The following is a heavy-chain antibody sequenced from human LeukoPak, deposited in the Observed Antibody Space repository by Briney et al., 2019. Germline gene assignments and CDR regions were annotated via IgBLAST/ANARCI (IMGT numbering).Heavy chain of an antibody. CDR3: AKGVGGFDP. CDR2: ITGSGSIT. CDR1: GLTFSTYA. V-gene: IGHV3-23*01. Sequence: PGGSLRLSCTASGLTFSTYAMSWVRQAPGKGLEWVSGITGSGSITYYADSVKGRFIISRDNFKSTLYLQMNSLRAEDTAVYYCAKGVGGFDPWGQGTLVTVSS. J-gene: IGHJ5*02. D-gene: IGHD3-10*01.